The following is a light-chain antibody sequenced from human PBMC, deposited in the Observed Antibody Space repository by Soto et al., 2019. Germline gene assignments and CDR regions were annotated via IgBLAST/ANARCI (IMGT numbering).Light chain of an antibody. CDR2: GNN. CDR3: AAWDDSLNGVV. CDR1: TSNIGSHT. V-gene: IGLV1-44*01. Sequence: QSVLTQPPSASGTPGQRVTISCSGSTSNIGSHTVNWYQQVPGTAPKLLIYGNNQRPSGVPDRFSGSKSGTSASLAISGLQSEDEAEYSCAAWDDSLNGVVFGGGTKVTVL. J-gene: IGLJ2*01.